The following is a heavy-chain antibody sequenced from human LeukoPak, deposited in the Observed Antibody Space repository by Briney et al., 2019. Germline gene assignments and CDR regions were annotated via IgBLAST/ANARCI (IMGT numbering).Heavy chain of an antibody. CDR3: ARVWCSSTNCLNGWFDP. V-gene: IGHV1-18*01. D-gene: IGHD2-2*01. CDR2: ISAYNGNT. Sequence: GASVKLSCKASGYTFTSYGISWVRQAPGQGLVGMGWISAYNGNTNYAQKFQSRVTMTRNSSISTDYMELSSLRSEDTAVYYCARVWCSSTNCLNGWFDPWGQGTMVTVSS. CDR1: GYTFTSYG. J-gene: IGHJ5*02.